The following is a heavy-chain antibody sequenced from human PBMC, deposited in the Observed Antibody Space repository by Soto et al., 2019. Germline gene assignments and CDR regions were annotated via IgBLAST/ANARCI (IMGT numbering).Heavy chain of an antibody. J-gene: IGHJ4*02. CDR2: ISHDGSNK. CDR3: VTRWSTGQFDH. D-gene: IGHD2-15*01. CDR1: GFTFGSYD. Sequence: QVQLVESGGGVVQPGRSLRLSCAASGFTFGSYDMHWVRQAPGRGLEWVAVISHDGSNKYYADSVKGRFTISRDNSKNTLYLHMNSLRAEDTAVYYCVTRWSTGQFDHWGQGTLVTVSS. V-gene: IGHV3-30*03.